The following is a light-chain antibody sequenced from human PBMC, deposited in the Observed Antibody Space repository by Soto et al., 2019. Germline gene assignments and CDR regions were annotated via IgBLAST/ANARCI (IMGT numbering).Light chain of an antibody. CDR3: QQYYDWPMYT. Sequence: ERVMTQSPATLSVSPGERATLSCRASQSVSSNLAWYQQKPGQAPRLLIYGASTRATGIPARSSGSGSGTEFTLTISSLQSEDSAVYYCQQYYDWPMYTFAQGTKLEIK. J-gene: IGKJ2*01. CDR2: GAS. V-gene: IGKV3-15*01. CDR1: QSVSSN.